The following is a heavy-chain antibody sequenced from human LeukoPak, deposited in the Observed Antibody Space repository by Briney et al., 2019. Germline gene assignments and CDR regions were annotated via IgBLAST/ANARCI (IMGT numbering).Heavy chain of an antibody. CDR1: GGSISSYY. J-gene: IGHJ4*02. D-gene: IGHD3-16*02. Sequence: SGTLSLTCTVSGGSISSYYWSWIRQPPGKGLEWIGYIYYSGSTNYNPSLKSRVTISVDTSKNQFSLKLSSVTAADTAVYYCASSSYYDYVWGSYRLDYWGQGTLVTVSS. V-gene: IGHV4-59*08. CDR3: ASSSYYDYVWGSYRLDY. CDR2: IYYSGST.